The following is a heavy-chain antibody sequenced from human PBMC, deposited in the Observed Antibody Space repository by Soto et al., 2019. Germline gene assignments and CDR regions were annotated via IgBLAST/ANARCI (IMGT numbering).Heavy chain of an antibody. Sequence: SLRLSCAASGXTIDDYAMHWVRQVPGKGLEWVSGINWNSGSIGFGDSVKGRFAISRDNAKNYLHLQMNSLSAEDTAFYYCVKDESINWYSGHFRHWGQGTLVTVSS. CDR3: VKDESINWYSGHFRH. CDR2: INWNSGSI. D-gene: IGHD6-13*01. J-gene: IGHJ1*01. CDR1: GXTIDDYA. V-gene: IGHV3-9*01.